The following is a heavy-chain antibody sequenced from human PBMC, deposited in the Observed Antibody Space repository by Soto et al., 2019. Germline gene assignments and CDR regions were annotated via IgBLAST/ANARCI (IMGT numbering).Heavy chain of an antibody. CDR2: IIPIFGTA. CDR3: AREGGSGNYRYYAMDV. J-gene: IGHJ6*02. D-gene: IGHD3-10*01. V-gene: IGHV1-69*12. Sequence: QVQLVQSGAEVKKPGSSVKVSCKASGGTFSSYAISWVRQAPGQGFEWMGGIIPIFGTANYAQKFQGRVTITADESTSTAYMELSSLRSEDTAVYYCAREGGSGNYRYYAMDVWGQGTTVTVSS. CDR1: GGTFSSYA.